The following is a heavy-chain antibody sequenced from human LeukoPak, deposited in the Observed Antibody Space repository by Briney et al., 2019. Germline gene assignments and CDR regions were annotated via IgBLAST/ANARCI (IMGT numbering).Heavy chain of an antibody. V-gene: IGHV4-59*01. CDR2: IYYSGSS. CDR1: GGSISGYH. Sequence: SETLSLTRNVSGGSISGYHWSWIRQPPGKGLEWLGYIYYSGSSNYNPSLKSRVTMSADTSKNQFSLKLSSVTAADTAVYYCARVPRSYYYYYYMDVWGKGTTVTVSS. CDR3: ARVPRSYYYYYYMDV. J-gene: IGHJ6*03.